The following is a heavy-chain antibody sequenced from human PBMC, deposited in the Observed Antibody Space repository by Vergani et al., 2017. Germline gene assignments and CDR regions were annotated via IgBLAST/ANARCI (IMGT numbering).Heavy chain of an antibody. V-gene: IGHV3-7*01. CDR3: ARDGCSRTSCPDYYYYGMDV. CDR2: IKQDGSEK. D-gene: IGHD2-2*01. J-gene: IGHJ6*02. CDR1: GFTFSNAW. Sequence: EVLLVESGGDLVQPGGSLRLSCAASGFTFSNAWMSGVRQAPGKGLEWVANIKQDGSEKYYVDSVKGRFTISRDNAKNSLYLQMNSLRAEDTAVYYCARDGCSRTSCPDYYYYGMDVWGQGTTVTVSS.